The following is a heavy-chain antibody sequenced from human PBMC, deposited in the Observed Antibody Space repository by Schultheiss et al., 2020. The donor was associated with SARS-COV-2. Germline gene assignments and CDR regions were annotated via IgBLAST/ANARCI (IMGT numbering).Heavy chain of an antibody. Sequence: GGSLRLSCVASGFTFTSYWMHWVRQAPGKGLVWASRISGDGSSTSYADSVKGRFTISRDNAKNTLYLQMNSLRAEDTAVYYCARDLRGYSYGWQQPTDWYFDLWGRGTLVTVSS. CDR3: ARDLRGYSYGWQQPTDWYFDL. CDR1: GFTFTSYW. CDR2: ISGDGSST. J-gene: IGHJ2*01. V-gene: IGHV3-74*01. D-gene: IGHD5-18*01.